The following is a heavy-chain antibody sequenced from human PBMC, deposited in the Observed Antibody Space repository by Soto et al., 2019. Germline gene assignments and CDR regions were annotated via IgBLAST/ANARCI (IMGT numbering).Heavy chain of an antibody. J-gene: IGHJ4*02. D-gene: IGHD2-8*01. Sequence: ASVKVSCKASGYTFTTYAIHWVRQAPGQRLEWMGWVNAENGNTKYSQKFQGRVTITVDTSASTAYMEMSSLRSEDTAVYYCARDVFGLLTLGVSDFWGQGTLVTVSS. CDR1: GYTFTTYA. V-gene: IGHV1-3*01. CDR2: VNAENGNT. CDR3: ARDVFGLLTLGVSDF.